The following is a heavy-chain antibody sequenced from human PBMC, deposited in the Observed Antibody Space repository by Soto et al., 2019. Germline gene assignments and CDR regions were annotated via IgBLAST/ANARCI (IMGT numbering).Heavy chain of an antibody. D-gene: IGHD2-21*02. V-gene: IGHV3-30-3*01. J-gene: IGHJ5*02. CDR3: AREGGNCGGDCYEWFDP. CDR2: ISYDGSNK. Sequence: QVQLVESGGGVVQPGRSLRLSCAASGFTFSSYAMHWVRQAPGKGLEWVAVISYDGSNKYYAYSVKGRFTISRDNSKNTLYLQMNSLRAEDTAVYYCAREGGNCGGDCYEWFDPWGQGTLVTVSS. CDR1: GFTFSSYA.